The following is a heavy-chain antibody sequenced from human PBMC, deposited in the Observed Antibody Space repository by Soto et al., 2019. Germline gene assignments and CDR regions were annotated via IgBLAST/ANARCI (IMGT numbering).Heavy chain of an antibody. CDR3: AKDHCGGDCYSEPYFDS. Sequence: QVQVVESGGGVVQPGRSLRLSCAASGFTFSTYGMHWVRQAPGKGLEWVAVIWYDGSNKYYADSVKGRFTISRDNSKNMVYLQTNSLRAEDTAVYYCAKDHCGGDCYSEPYFDSWGQGTLVTVSS. D-gene: IGHD2-21*02. V-gene: IGHV3-33*06. CDR2: IWYDGSNK. J-gene: IGHJ4*02. CDR1: GFTFSTYG.